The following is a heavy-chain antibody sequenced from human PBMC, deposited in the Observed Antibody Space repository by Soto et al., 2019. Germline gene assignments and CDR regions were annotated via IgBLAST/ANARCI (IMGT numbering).Heavy chain of an antibody. CDR1: GYTFTGYY. V-gene: IGHV1-2*04. CDR3: ARGSYDYIWGSYRNYHFDY. CDR2: INPNSGGT. Sequence: GASVKVSCKASGYTFTGYYMHWVRQAPGQGLEWMGWINPNSGGTNYAQKFQGWVTMTRDTSISTAYMELSRLRSDDTAVYYCARGSYDYIWGSYRNYHFDYWGQGTLVTVSS. D-gene: IGHD3-16*02. J-gene: IGHJ4*02.